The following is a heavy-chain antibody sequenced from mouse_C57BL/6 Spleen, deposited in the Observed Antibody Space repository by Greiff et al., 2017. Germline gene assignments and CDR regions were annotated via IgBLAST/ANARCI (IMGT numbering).Heavy chain of an antibody. CDR3: TTPGVGLDY. Sequence: VQLQQSGAELVRPGASVKLSCTASGFNIKDDYMPWVKQRPEQGLAWIGWLGPENGDTAYASKFQGKATITADTYSNTAYLQLSSLTSEDTAVYYCTTPGVGLDYWGQGTTLTVSS. J-gene: IGHJ2*01. CDR2: LGPENGDT. CDR1: GFNIKDDY. D-gene: IGHD1-1*01. V-gene: IGHV14-4*01.